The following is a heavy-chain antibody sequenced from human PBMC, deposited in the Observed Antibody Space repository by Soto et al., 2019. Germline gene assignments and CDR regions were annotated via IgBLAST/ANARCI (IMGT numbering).Heavy chain of an antibody. Sequence: SVKVSCKASGGTFSSYAISWVRQAPGQGLEWMGGIIPIFGTANYAQKFQGRVTITADESTSTAYMELSSLRSEDTAVYYCASLPPRRVGAQVVYFQHWGQGTLVTGSS. V-gene: IGHV1-69*13. CDR1: GGTFSSYA. CDR3: ASLPPRRVGAQVVYFQH. CDR2: IIPIFGTA. J-gene: IGHJ1*01. D-gene: IGHD1-26*01.